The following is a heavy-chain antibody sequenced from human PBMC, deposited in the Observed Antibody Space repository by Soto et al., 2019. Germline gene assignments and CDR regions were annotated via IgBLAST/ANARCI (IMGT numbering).Heavy chain of an antibody. CDR1: GYTFSSYE. CDR3: ASTKVDYYDSSGYYYDY. V-gene: IGHV3-48*03. D-gene: IGHD3-22*01. CDR2: ISSSGSTI. Sequence: QAGGSLRLSCAASGYTFSSYEMNWVRQAPGKGLEWVSYISSSGSTIYYADSVKGRFTISRDNAKNSLYLQMNSLRAEDTAVYYCASTKVDYYDSSGYYYDYWGQGTLVTV. J-gene: IGHJ4*02.